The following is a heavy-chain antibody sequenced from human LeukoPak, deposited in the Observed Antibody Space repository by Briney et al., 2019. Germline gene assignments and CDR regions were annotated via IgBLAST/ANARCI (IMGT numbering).Heavy chain of an antibody. CDR1: GYSFTSYG. CDR3: ATEGSYCSGGSCYSRFDY. Sequence: GASVKVSCKASGYSFTSYGISWVRQAPGQGLEWMGIINPSGGSTSYAQKFQGRVTMTRDMSTSTVYMELRSLRSEDTAVYYCATEGSYCSGGSCYSRFDYWGQGTLVTVSS. J-gene: IGHJ4*02. D-gene: IGHD2-15*01. V-gene: IGHV1-46*01. CDR2: INPSGGST.